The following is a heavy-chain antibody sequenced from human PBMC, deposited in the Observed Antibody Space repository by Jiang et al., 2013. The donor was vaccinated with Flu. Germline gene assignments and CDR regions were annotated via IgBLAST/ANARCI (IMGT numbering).Heavy chain of an antibody. Sequence: GAEVKKPGASVKVSCEASGYNFIGYYMHWVRQAPGQGLQWMGWINPNSGDTDYAQKFQGRVTMTSDTSINTAYLELSRLRSDDTAIYYCYYRCDYWGQGTLVTVSS. CDR1: GYNFIGYY. CDR3: YYRCDY. J-gene: IGHJ4*02. CDR2: INPNSGDT. V-gene: IGHV1-2*02. D-gene: IGHD4-11*01.